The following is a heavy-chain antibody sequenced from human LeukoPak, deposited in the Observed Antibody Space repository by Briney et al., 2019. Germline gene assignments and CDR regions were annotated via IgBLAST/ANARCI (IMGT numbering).Heavy chain of an antibody. Sequence: GGSLRLSCAASGFTFSSYSMNWVRQAPGKGLEWVSSISGLTTYIYYADSLKGRFTISRDNAKNSLFLQMNSLRAEDTALYYCAKEYYYGSGSYGGFDYWGQGTLVTVSS. CDR1: GFTFSSYS. CDR2: ISGLTTYI. V-gene: IGHV3-21*04. J-gene: IGHJ4*02. CDR3: AKEYYYGSGSYGGFDY. D-gene: IGHD3-10*01.